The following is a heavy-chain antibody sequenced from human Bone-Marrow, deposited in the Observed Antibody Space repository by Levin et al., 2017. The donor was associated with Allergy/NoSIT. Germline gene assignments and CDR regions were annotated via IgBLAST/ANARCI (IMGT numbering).Heavy chain of an antibody. V-gene: IGHV3-33*01. CDR1: GFTFSSYG. D-gene: IGHD6-19*01. Sequence: GGSLRLSCAASGFTFSSYGMHWVRQAPGKGLEWVAVIWYDGSNKYYADSVKGRFTISRDNSKNTLYLQMNSLRAEDTAVYYCARDAGASSGPPSGGIAVAGTDWFDPWGQGTLVTVSS. CDR2: IWYDGSNK. J-gene: IGHJ5*02. CDR3: ARDAGASSGPPSGGIAVAGTDWFDP.